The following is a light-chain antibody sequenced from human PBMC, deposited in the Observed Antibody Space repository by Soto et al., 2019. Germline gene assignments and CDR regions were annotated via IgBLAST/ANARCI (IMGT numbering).Light chain of an antibody. J-gene: IGKJ2*01. CDR1: ESVSSY. Sequence: PATLSVSHGRRSTRSSMASESVSSYLAWYQQKPGQAPRLLIYDISTRATGVPARFGGSGSGTGTEFTLTISNLQSEDFAVYYCQQYNHWPPYTLGQGTKVDI. CDR3: QQYNHWPPYT. V-gene: IGKV3-15*01. CDR2: DIS.